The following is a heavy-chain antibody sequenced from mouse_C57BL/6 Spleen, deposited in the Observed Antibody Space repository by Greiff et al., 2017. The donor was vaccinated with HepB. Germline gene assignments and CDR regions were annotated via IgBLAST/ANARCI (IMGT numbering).Heavy chain of an antibody. CDR1: GYSFTGYY. CDR2: INPSTGGT. J-gene: IGHJ2*01. Sequence: VQLKESGPELVKPGASVKISCKASGYSFTGYYMNWVKQSPEKSLEWIGEINPSTGGTTYNQKFKAKATLTVDKSSSTAYMQLKSLTSEDSAVYYCARWGSNYDFDYWGQGTTLTVSS. D-gene: IGHD2-5*01. CDR3: ARWGSNYDFDY. V-gene: IGHV1-42*01.